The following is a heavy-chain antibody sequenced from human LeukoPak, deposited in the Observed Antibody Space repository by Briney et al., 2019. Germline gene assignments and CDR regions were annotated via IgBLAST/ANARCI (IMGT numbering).Heavy chain of an antibody. CDR1: GFTVSSNY. Sequence: GGSLRLSCAASGFTVSSNYMSWVRQAPGMGLEWASVIFSGGTTYYADSVKGRFTISRDNSKNTLYLQVNSLRAEDTAVYYCGYFDPPTGYWGQGTLVTVSS. CDR3: GYFDPPTGY. J-gene: IGHJ1*01. D-gene: IGHD3-9*01. V-gene: IGHV3-66*01. CDR2: IFSGGTT.